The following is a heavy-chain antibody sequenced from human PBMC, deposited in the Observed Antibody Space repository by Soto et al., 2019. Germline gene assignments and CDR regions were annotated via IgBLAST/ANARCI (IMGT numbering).Heavy chain of an antibody. D-gene: IGHD2-21*01. CDR3: AKDRKIPAYYFDY. CDR2: ISGSGGST. J-gene: IGHJ4*02. V-gene: IGHV3-23*01. CDR1: GFTFSSYA. Sequence: RGSLRLSCAASGFTFSSYAMSWVRQAPGKGLEWVSAISGSGGSTYYADSVKGRFTISRDNSKNTLYPQMNSLRAEDTAVYYCAKDRKIPAYYFDYWGQGTLVTVSS.